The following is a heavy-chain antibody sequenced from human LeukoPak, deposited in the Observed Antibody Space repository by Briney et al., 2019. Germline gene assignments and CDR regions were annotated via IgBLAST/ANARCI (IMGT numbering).Heavy chain of an antibody. Sequence: GGSLRLFFAASEFTFNYHYNNLVRPAPGEGLEWVLIISSSTSYIYYADSVKGRFTISRDNAKNSLYLQMNSLRVEDTAVYYCARGPLGGYNSAWFDPWGQGTLVTVSS. CDR1: EFTFNYHY. V-gene: IGHV3-21*01. D-gene: IGHD5-24*01. CDR3: ARGPLGGYNSAWFDP. CDR2: ISSSTSYI. J-gene: IGHJ5*02.